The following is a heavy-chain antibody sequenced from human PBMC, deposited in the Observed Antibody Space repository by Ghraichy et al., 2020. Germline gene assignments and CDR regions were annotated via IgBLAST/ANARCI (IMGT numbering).Heavy chain of an antibody. CDR2: IYYSGST. V-gene: IGHV4-31*03. CDR3: ARVGQLGHYGMDV. D-gene: IGHD6-6*01. J-gene: IGHJ6*02. CDR1: GGSISSGGYY. Sequence: SETLSLTCTVSGGSISSGGYYWSWIRQHPGKGLEWIGYIYYSGSTYYNPSLKSRVTISVDTSKNQFSLKLSSVTAADTAVYYCARVGQLGHYGMDVWGQGTTVTVSS.